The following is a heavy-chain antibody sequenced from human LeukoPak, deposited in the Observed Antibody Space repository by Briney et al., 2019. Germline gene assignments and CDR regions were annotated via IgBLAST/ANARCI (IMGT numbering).Heavy chain of an antibody. Sequence: PGGSLRLSCAASGFTFSGYWMSWVRQAPGKWLEWVANINLDGSVKHYVDSAKGRFTISRDNAKNSLYLQMNYLRAEDTALYYCATSDDSSGSDWGQGTLVTVSS. CDR3: ATSDDSSGSD. J-gene: IGHJ4*02. CDR2: INLDGSVK. D-gene: IGHD3-22*01. V-gene: IGHV3-7*01. CDR1: GFTFSGYW.